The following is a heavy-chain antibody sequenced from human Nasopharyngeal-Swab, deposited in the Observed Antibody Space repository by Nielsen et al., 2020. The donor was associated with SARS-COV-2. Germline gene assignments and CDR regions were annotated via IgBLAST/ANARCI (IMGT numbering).Heavy chain of an antibody. CDR2: INHSGGT. CDR1: GGSLSGYY. V-gene: IGHV4-34*01. CDR3: ARLGRGEAAAGSYNWFDP. Sequence: SETLSLTCAVYGGSLSGYYWSWIGQPPGKGLEGMGEINHSGGTNYNPSLKSRVTISVDTSKIQFSLRLSSVTAADTAVYYCARLGRGEAAAGSYNWFDPWGQGTLVTVSS. D-gene: IGHD6-13*01. J-gene: IGHJ5*02.